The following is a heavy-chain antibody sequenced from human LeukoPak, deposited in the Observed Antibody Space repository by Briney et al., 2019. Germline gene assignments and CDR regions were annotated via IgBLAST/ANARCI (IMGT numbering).Heavy chain of an antibody. CDR1: GYTFTSYY. J-gene: IGHJ5*02. Sequence: GASVKVSCKASGYTFTSYYMHWVRRAPGQGLEWMGWISAYNGNTNYVQKLQGRVTMTTDTSTSTAYMELRSLRSDDTAVYYCARVTAGIVVVVAAMFDPWGQGTLVTVSS. CDR3: ARVTAGIVVVVAAMFDP. D-gene: IGHD2-15*01. V-gene: IGHV1-18*04. CDR2: ISAYNGNT.